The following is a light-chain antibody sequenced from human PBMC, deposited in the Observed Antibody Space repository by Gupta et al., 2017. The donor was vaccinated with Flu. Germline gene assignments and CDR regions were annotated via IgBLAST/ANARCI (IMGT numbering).Light chain of an antibody. CDR2: EVS. V-gene: IGLV2-14*01. J-gene: IGLJ1*01. Sequence: QSALTQPASVSGSPGQAIANSCTGTSSDVGGYNYVSWYQQHPGKANKLLVYEVSNRPSGVSNRLFGSKAGNPASLPISVLQAEDEADYYCNSYQSTSTRWVFGTGTKLTV. CDR3: NSYQSTSTRWV. CDR1: SSDVGGYNY.